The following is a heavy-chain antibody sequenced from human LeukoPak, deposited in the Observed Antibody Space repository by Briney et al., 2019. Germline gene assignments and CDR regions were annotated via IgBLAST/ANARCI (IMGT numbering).Heavy chain of an antibody. CDR2: INPNSGGT. CDR3: VRGGYIYGSDY. Sequence: ASVKVSFKSSGSTFTVYYMNWVRQAPGQGLEWMGWINPNSGGTNYAQKFKGRVTMTRDTSISTAYMELSRLRSDDTAVYYCVRGGYIYGSDYWGQGTLVTVSS. J-gene: IGHJ4*02. CDR1: GSTFTVYY. V-gene: IGHV1-2*02. D-gene: IGHD5-18*01.